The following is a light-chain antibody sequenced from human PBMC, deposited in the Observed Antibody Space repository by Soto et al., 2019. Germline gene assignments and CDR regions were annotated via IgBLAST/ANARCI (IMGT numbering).Light chain of an antibody. CDR2: GPT. CDR1: QSVATN. Sequence: EIVMAQSPATLSVSPGERVTRSCLASQSVATNVAWYQQRPGQPPRPLTYGPTSRATGIPDRFSGSASGTDFTLTINRLAPEDFAVYYRQQYDSSPRTFGQGTKVDIK. V-gene: IGKV3-20*01. CDR3: QQYDSSPRT. J-gene: IGKJ1*01.